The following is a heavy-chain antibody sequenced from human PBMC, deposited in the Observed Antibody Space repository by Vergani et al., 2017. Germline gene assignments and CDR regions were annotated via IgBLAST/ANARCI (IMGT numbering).Heavy chain of an antibody. CDR2: INPSGGST. CDR1: GYTFTSYY. V-gene: IGHV1-46*01. D-gene: IGHD2-2*01. Sequence: QVQLVQSGAEVKKPGASVKVSCKASGYTFTSYYMHWVRQAPGQGLEWMGTINPSGGSTSYAQKFQGRVTMTRDPSTSTVYMELSSLRSEDTAVYYCARDSRYCSSTSCYVGRDWFDPWGQGTLVTVSS. CDR3: ARDSRYCSSTSCYVGRDWFDP. J-gene: IGHJ5*02.